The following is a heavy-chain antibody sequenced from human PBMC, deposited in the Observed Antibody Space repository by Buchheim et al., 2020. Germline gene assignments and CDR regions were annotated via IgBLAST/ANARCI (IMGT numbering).Heavy chain of an antibody. V-gene: IGHV3-48*02. J-gene: IGHJ6*02. Sequence: EVQLVESGGGLVQPGGSLRLSCAASGFTFSSYSMNWVRQAPGKGLEWVSYISSSSSTIYYADSVKGRFTISRDNAKNSLYLQMNSLRDEDTAVYCCARDPSSLGYCSGGSCYYNYYYGMDIWGQGTT. CDR3: ARDPSSLGYCSGGSCYYNYYYGMDI. CDR2: ISSSSSTI. CDR1: GFTFSSYS. D-gene: IGHD2-15*01.